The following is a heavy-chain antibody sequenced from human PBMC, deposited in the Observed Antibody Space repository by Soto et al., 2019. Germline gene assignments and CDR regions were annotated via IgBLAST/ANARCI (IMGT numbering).Heavy chain of an antibody. CDR2: LTVTGDSA. CDR1: GFRLSDSA. D-gene: IGHD2-15*01. V-gene: IGHV3-23*01. Sequence: EVQLLESGGGLVQPGGSLRLPFAAFGFRLSDSAVRWFGQAPGKGLEWVSSLTVTGDSAFNSDSVKGRVPISRDISKSILYLHMNSLRAEDTAVYYCAKNGCSYPACYPYYYYVDVWGRGTTVTVSS. J-gene: IGHJ6*03. CDR3: AKNGCSYPACYPYYYYVDV.